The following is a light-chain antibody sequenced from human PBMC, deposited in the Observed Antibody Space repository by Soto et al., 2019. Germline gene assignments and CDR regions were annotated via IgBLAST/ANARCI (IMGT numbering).Light chain of an antibody. CDR2: YAS. J-gene: IGKJ3*01. Sequence: EVVMTQSPATLSVSPGERVTLSCRASQTVHSNLAWYQQRPCQAPSLLISYASTRATGIPARFSGSGSGTEFTLTISSLESEDSGVYYCQHYSSWPPTVGPGTKVEIK. V-gene: IGKV3-15*01. CDR1: QTVHSN. CDR3: QHYSSWPPT.